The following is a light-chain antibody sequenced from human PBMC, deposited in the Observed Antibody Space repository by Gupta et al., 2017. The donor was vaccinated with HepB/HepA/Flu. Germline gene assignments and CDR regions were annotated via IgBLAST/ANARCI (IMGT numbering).Light chain of an antibody. Sequence: EIVMTQSPATLSVSPGERATLSCRASQSVSSSLAWYQQKPGQAPRLLIYGASTRATGIPARFSGSGSGTEFTLTISSRQSEDFAVYYCQQYKNWPPITFGGGTKVEIK. CDR3: QQYKNWPPIT. J-gene: IGKJ4*01. V-gene: IGKV3-15*01. CDR1: QSVSSS. CDR2: GAS.